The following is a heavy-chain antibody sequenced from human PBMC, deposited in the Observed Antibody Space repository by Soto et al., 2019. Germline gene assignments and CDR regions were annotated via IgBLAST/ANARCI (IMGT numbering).Heavy chain of an antibody. CDR3: ASTYYTGDSGPYDY. V-gene: IGHV4-31*03. CDR1: GDSISSGGYY. J-gene: IGHJ4*02. CDR2: IYYSGTT. Sequence: SETLSLTCTVSGDSISSGGYYWSWIRQHPGKGLEWIGYIYYSGTTYYNPSLESRVSISADTSENQFSLKVKSVTVADTAVYYCASTYYTGDSGPYDYWGQGTLVTVSS. D-gene: IGHD1-26*01.